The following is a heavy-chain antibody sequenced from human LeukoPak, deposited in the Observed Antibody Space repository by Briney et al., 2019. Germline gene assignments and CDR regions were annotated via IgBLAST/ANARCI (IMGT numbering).Heavy chain of an antibody. J-gene: IGHJ2*01. Sequence: SVKVSCKASGGTFSNYAISWVRQAPGQGLEWIGGIIPVLATPSYAQSFQGRVTISADESTSTAYMDLSSLRPEDTAVYYRARSDYGEYSLQFNYFDLWGRGTLVTVSS. CDR2: IIPVLATP. D-gene: IGHD4-17*01. V-gene: IGHV1-69*01. CDR3: ARSDYGEYSLQFNYFDL. CDR1: GGTFSNYA.